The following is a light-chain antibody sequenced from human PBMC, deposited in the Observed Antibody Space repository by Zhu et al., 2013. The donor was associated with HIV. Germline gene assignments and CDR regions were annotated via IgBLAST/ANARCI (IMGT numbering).Light chain of an antibody. V-gene: IGLV1-51*01. Sequence: QSLLTQPPSVSAAPGQTVTISCSGTSPNIGFNDISWYQQLPGTAPKLLIYDTNKRPSGIPDRFSGSKSGTSATLAITGLQTGDEGDYYCGTWDSSLSAVVFGGGTKLTVL. J-gene: IGLJ2*01. CDR3: GTWDSSLSAVV. CDR2: DTN. CDR1: SPNIGFND.